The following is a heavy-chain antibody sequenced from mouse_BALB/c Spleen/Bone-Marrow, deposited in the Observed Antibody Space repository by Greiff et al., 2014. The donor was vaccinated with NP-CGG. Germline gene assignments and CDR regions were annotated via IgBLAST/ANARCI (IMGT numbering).Heavy chain of an antibody. J-gene: IGHJ3*01. D-gene: IGHD2-1*01. Sequence: QVQLQQPGAELARPGASVRLSCKASGYTFTSYWMQWVKQRPGQGLEWIGAIYPGDGDTRYTQKFKGKATLTADKSSSTAYMQLSSLASEDSAVYYCAYGTPFAYWGLGTLVTVSA. CDR2: IYPGDGDT. V-gene: IGHV1-87*01. CDR3: AYGTPFAY. CDR1: GYTFTSYW.